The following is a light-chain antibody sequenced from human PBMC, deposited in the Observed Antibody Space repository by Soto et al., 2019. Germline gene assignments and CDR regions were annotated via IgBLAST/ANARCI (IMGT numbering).Light chain of an antibody. Sequence: QSVLTQPPSVSGSPGQSVTISCTGTSSDVGSYNRVSWYQQPPGTAPKLMIYEVSNRPSGVPDRFSGSKSGNTASLTISGLQAEDEAEYDCCSYAGSNSLIFGGGTKVTVL. V-gene: IGLV2-18*02. CDR1: SSDVGSYNR. CDR2: EVS. CDR3: CSYAGSNSLI. J-gene: IGLJ2*01.